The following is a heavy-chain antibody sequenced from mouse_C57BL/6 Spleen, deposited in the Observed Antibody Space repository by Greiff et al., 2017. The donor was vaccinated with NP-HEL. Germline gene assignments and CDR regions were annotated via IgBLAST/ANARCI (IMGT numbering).Heavy chain of an antibody. CDR2: IYPGDGDT. CDR1: GYAFSSSW. Sequence: VQLQQSGPELVKPGASVKISCKASGYAFSSSWMNWVKQRPGKGLEWIGRIYPGDGDTNYNGKFKGKATLTADKSSSTAYMQLSSLTSEDSAVYFCARAPSYYGSSPFDYWGQGTTLTVSS. V-gene: IGHV1-82*01. J-gene: IGHJ2*01. CDR3: ARAPSYYGSSPFDY. D-gene: IGHD1-1*01.